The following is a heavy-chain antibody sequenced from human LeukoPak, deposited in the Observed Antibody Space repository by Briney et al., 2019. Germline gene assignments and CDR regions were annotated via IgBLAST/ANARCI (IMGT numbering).Heavy chain of an antibody. CDR2: ISAYNGNT. V-gene: IGHV1-18*01. J-gene: IGHJ4*02. CDR3: ARWDYYDSSGSHIPLDY. Sequence: ASVKVSCKASGYTFTSYGISWVRQAPGQGLESMGWISAYNGNTNYAQKLQGRVTMTRDTSTSTVYMELSSLRSEDTAVYYCARWDYYDSSGSHIPLDYWGQGTLVTVSS. CDR1: GYTFTSYG. D-gene: IGHD3-22*01.